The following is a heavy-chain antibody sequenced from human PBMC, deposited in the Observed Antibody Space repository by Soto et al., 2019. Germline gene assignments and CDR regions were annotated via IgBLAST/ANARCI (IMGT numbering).Heavy chain of an antibody. V-gene: IGHV3-7*01. D-gene: IGHD2-15*01. CDR1: GFTFSSYW. J-gene: IGHJ4*02. Sequence: GGSLRLSCAASGFTFSSYWMSWVRQAPGKGLEWVANIKQDGSEKYYVDSVKGRFTISRDNAKNSLYLQMNSLRAEDTAVYYCARQLRGIVVVVAAPFDYWGQGILVTVSS. CDR3: ARQLRGIVVVVAAPFDY. CDR2: IKQDGSEK.